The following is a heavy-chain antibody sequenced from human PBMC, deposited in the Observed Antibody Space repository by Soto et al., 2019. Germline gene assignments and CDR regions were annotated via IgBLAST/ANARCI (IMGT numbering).Heavy chain of an antibody. J-gene: IGHJ4*02. V-gene: IGHV4-34*01. CDR2: INHSGST. CDR1: GGSFSGYY. Sequence: XTLSLACAVYGGSFSGYYWSWIRQPPGKGLELIGEINHSGSTNYNPSLKSRVTISVDTSKNQFSLKLSSVTAADTAVYYCARGVGIAAAGTFDYWGQGTLGTVS. CDR3: ARGVGIAAAGTFDY. D-gene: IGHD6-13*01.